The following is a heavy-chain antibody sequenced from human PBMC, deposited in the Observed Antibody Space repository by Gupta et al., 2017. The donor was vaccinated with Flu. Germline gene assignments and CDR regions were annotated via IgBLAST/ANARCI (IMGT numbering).Heavy chain of an antibody. CDR3: ARLRGYCSNGVCQYFYYGMDV. CDR1: GFSLTTSGLG. V-gene: IGHV2-5*01. J-gene: IGHJ6*02. Sequence: QITLKESGPTLVRPTQTLTLTCTFSGFSLTTSGLGVGWVRQPPGKALEWLALIHWNDDKRYSPSLKSRLTITKDTSKSQVVLTMTNMDPADTATYYCARLRGYCSNGVCQYFYYGMDVWGQGTTVTVSS. D-gene: IGHD2-8*01. CDR2: IHWNDDK.